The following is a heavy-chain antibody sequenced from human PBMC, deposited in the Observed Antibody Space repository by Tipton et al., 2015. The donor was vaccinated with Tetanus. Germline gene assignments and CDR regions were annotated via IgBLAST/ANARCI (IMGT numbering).Heavy chain of an antibody. CDR2: ISSTSSYI. CDR3: ASGSTLDY. J-gene: IGHJ4*02. CDR1: GFIFSSYS. Sequence: SLRLSCEVSGFIFSSYSMNWVRQAPGKGPEWVSPISSTSSYIYYADSLKGRFTISRDNAKNSLYLQMDSLRVEDTAVYYCASGSTLDYWGQGILVTVSS. V-gene: IGHV3-21*01.